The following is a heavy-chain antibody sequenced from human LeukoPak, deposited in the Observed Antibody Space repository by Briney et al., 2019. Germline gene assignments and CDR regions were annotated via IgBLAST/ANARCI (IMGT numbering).Heavy chain of an antibody. V-gene: IGHV3-64D*09. CDR2: ISYNGDIT. D-gene: IGHD3-3*01. CDR3: VKGGVVTSRALDY. J-gene: IGHJ4*02. Sequence: GGSLRLSCSASGFTFRSSAMHWVRQAPGKGLEYVSAISYNGDITYYADSVKGRFTISRDNSKNTLYLQMSSLRAEDTAVYYRVKGGVVTSRALDYWGQGTLVTVSS. CDR1: GFTFRSSA.